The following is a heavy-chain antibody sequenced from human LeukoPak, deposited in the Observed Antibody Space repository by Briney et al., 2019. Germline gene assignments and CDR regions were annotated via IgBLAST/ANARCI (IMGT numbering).Heavy chain of an antibody. CDR3: ARDRPYDILIGYTPNGVDY. CDR2: ISSSSSYI. V-gene: IGHV3-21*01. J-gene: IGHJ4*02. D-gene: IGHD3-9*01. Sequence: GGSLRLSCAASGFTFSSYSMNWVRHAPGKGLEWVSSISSSSSYIYYADSVKGRFTISRDNAKNSLYLQMNSLRAEDTAVYYCARDRPYDILIGYTPNGVDYWGQGTLVTVSS. CDR1: GFTFSSYS.